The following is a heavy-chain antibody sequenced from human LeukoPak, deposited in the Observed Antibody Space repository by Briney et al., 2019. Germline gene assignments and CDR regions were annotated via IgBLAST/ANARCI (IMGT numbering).Heavy chain of an antibody. Sequence: ETLSLTCTVSGGSISSGSYYWGWIRQPPGKGLEWVSVIYSGGSTYYADSVKGRFTISRDNSKNTLYLQMNSLRAEDTAVYYCARDQRWGAAADDYWGQGTLVTVSS. CDR3: ARDQRWGAAADDY. CDR1: GGSISSGSYY. V-gene: IGHV3-53*01. D-gene: IGHD6-13*01. CDR2: IYSGGST. J-gene: IGHJ4*02.